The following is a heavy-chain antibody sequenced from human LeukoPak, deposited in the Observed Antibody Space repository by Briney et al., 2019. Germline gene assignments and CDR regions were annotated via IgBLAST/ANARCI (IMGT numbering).Heavy chain of an antibody. J-gene: IGHJ4*02. CDR3: ARHRFRGGFDS. V-gene: IGHV4-34*01. Sequence: PSETLSLTCAVYGGSFSGYYWSWIRQPPVKGLEWIGEINHSGSTNYNPSLKSRVTISVDTSKNQFSLKLSSVTAADTAVYSCARHRFRGGFDSWGQGALVVVSS. CDR2: INHSGST. D-gene: IGHD2/OR15-2a*01. CDR1: GGSFSGYY.